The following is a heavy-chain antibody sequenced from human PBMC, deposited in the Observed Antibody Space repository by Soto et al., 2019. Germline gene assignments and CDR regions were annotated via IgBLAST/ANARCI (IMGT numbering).Heavy chain of an antibody. CDR2: IYYLVST. CDR1: GGCMSEYL. V-gene: IGHV4-59*01. D-gene: IGHD3-10*01. CDR3: ARDGYDGSGSPYPAY. Sequence: ASLSLTCSVSGGCMSEYLGSGIRQSPGKGLEWIGYIYYLVSTDYNPSLKSRVTISVDTSKRQFSLRLTSVTAADTAVYYCARDGYDGSGSPYPAYWGPGTQVTVSS. J-gene: IGHJ4*02.